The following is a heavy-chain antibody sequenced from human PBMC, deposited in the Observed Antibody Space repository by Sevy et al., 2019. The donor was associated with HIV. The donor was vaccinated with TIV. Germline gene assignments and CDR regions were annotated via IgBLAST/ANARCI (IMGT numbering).Heavy chain of an antibody. Sequence: GGSLRLSCAASGFTFSGYAMHWVRQAPGKGLEWVSLISYDGGNKYYADSVKGRFTISRDNSKNTLYLQMNSLRTEDTAVYYWEAEDRNWVLDYWGQGTLVTVSS. CDR1: GFTFSGYA. J-gene: IGHJ4*02. CDR2: ISYDGGNK. CDR3: EAEDRNWVLDY. V-gene: IGHV3-30*04. D-gene: IGHD7-27*01.